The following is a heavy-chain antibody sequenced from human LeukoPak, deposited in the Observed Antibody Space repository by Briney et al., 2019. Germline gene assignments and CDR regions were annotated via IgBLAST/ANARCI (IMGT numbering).Heavy chain of an antibody. D-gene: IGHD3-22*01. V-gene: IGHV3-30*04. CDR1: GFTFSSYA. CDR2: ISYDGSNK. CDR3: ARGQSYDSSGYYHLDY. Sequence: GGSLRLSCAASGFTFSSYAMHWVRQAPGKGLEWVAVISYDGSNKYYADSVKGRFTISRDNSKNTLYLQMNSLRAEDTAVYYCARGQSYDSSGYYHLDYWGQGTLVTVS. J-gene: IGHJ4*02.